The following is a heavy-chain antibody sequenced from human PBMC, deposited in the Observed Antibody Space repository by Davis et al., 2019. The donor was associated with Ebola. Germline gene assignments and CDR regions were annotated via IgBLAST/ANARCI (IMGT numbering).Heavy chain of an antibody. CDR3: ARGLDYGDYGAIDY. CDR2: IYTSGST. Sequence: SETLSLTCTVSGGSISSYYWSWIRQPAGKGLEWIGRIYTSGSTNYNPSLKSRVSISIDTSKNQFSLRLTSVTAADMAVYYCARGLDYGDYGAIDYWGQGTLVAVSS. J-gene: IGHJ4*02. D-gene: IGHD4-17*01. CDR1: GGSISSYY. V-gene: IGHV4-4*07.